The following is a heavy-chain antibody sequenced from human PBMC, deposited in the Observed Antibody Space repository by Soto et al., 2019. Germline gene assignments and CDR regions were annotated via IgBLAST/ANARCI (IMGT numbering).Heavy chain of an antibody. CDR2: ISSSSTTK. CDR1: GFTFNSYS. D-gene: IGHD6-19*01. J-gene: IGHJ4*02. Sequence: QPGGSLRLSCAASGFTFNSYSMNWVRQAPGKGLEWVSYISSSSTTKYYTDSVKGRFTISRDNSKNTLYLQMNSLRAEDTAVYYCAKEGEHSSGWANFDYWGQGTLVTVSS. V-gene: IGHV3-48*01. CDR3: AKEGEHSSGWANFDY.